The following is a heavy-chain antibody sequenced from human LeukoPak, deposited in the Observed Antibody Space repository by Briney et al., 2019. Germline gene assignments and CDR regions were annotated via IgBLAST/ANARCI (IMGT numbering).Heavy chain of an antibody. J-gene: IGHJ3*02. CDR1: GGSISSYY. CDR2: IYYSGST. CDR3: AGVDSIIVASAAFDI. Sequence: SETLSLTCTVSGGSISSYYWSWIRQPPGKGLEWIGYIYYSGSTNYNPSLKSRVTISVDTSKNQFSLKLSSVTAADTAVYYCAGVDSIIVASAAFDIWGQGTMVTVSS. V-gene: IGHV4-59*08. D-gene: IGHD3-22*01.